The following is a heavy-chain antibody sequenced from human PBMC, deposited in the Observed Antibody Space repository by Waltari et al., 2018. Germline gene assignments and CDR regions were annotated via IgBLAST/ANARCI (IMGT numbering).Heavy chain of an antibody. V-gene: IGHV3-30*18. Sequence: QVMLVESGGGVVLPGQSLTVYCLVSGLPFTNYGFHSVGLVPGKGLVWVAVVSIDGKSQYYGNSVKGRFTISRDDSNSTVYLRLSSLRPEDSGVYFCAKGRKNELYGLSYFDAWGQGSVVTV. CDR3: AKGRKNELYGLSYFDA. CDR2: VSIDGKSQ. D-gene: IGHD1-7*01. CDR1: GLPFTNYG. J-gene: IGHJ4*02.